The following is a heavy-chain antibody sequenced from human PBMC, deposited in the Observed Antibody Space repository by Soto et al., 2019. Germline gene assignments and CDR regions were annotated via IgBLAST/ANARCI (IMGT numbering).Heavy chain of an antibody. Sequence: PGKGLEWVSVIYTAGSTYYADSVKGRFTISRDNSKNTLYLQMNSLRVEDTAVYYCFFLQSEDGIRYVRSVSAFLLNRSSDL. J-gene: IGHJ2*01. CDR3: FFLQSEDGIRYVRSVSAFLLNRSSDL. CDR2: IYTAGST. V-gene: IGHV3-53*01. D-gene: IGHD3-10*02.